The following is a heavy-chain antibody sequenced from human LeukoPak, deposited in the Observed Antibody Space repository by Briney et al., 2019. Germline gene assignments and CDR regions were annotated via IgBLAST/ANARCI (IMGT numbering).Heavy chain of an antibody. J-gene: IGHJ6*02. D-gene: IGHD3-10*01. CDR1: GFTFSNAW. V-gene: IGHV3-15*01. CDR3: TTDLLLWFGEFRYGMDV. CDR2: IKSKTDGGTT. Sequence: GGSLRLSCAASGFTFSNAWMSWVRQAPGKGLEWVGRIKSKTDGGTTDYAAPVKGRFTISRDDSKNTLYLQMNSLKTEDTAVYYCTTDLLLWFGEFRYGMDVWGQGTTVTVSS.